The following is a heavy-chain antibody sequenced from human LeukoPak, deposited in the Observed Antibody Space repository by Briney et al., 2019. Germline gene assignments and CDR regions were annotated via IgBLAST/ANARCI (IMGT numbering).Heavy chain of an antibody. CDR2: ISSTGGST. D-gene: IGHD3-10*01. Sequence: RGSLRVSCVASGFTFSNYVMSWVRQAPGKGLEWVSGISSTGGSTYYADSVKGRFTISRDNSKNTLYLQMNSLRAEDTAVYYCAKDDARRNYYGSGNYFLVVALDCWGQGTLVTVSS. J-gene: IGHJ4*02. CDR3: AKDDARRNYYGSGNYFLVVALDC. CDR1: GFTFSNYV. V-gene: IGHV3-23*01.